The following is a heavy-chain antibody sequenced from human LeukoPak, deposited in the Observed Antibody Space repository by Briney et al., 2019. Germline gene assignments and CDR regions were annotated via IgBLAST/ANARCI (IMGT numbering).Heavy chain of an antibody. CDR3: ARDLMGIAYRGAFYY. V-gene: IGHV3-7*03. D-gene: IGHD6-13*01. CDR1: GFTFSSYW. Sequence: PGGSLRLSCAASGFTFSSYWMSWVRQAPGKGLEWVAIIKQDGSEKYYVDSVKGRFTISRDNAKNSLYLQMNSLRAEDTAVYYCARDLMGIAYRGAFYYWGQGTLVTVSS. CDR2: IKQDGSEK. J-gene: IGHJ4*02.